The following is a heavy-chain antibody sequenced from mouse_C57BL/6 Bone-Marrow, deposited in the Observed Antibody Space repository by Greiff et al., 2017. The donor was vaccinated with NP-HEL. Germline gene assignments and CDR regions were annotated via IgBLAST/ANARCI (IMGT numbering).Heavy chain of an antibody. Sequence: QVTLNVCGPGILQPSQTLSLTCSFSGFSLSTSNMGIGWIRQPSGKGLEWLAHIWWNDDKYYNPSLKSRLTISKDTSNNQVFLKITSVDTADTATYYCAQIVRGLLDGYPYWYFDVWGTGTTVTVSS. D-gene: IGHD2-3*01. CDR3: AQIVRGLLDGYPYWYFDV. J-gene: IGHJ1*03. V-gene: IGHV8-5*01. CDR1: GFSLSTSNMG. CDR2: IWWNDDK.